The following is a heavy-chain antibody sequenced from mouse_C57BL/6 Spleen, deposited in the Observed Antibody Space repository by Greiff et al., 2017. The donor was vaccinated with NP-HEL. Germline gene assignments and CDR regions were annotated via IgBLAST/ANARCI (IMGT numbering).Heavy chain of an antibody. CDR2: IHPSDSDT. Sequence: QVQLQQPGAELVKPGASVKVSCKASGYTFTSYWMHWVKQRPGQGLEWIGRIHPSDSDTNYNQKFKGKATLTVDKSSSTAYMQLSSLTAEDSAVYYCAGGTAQATWFAYWGQGTLVTVSA. J-gene: IGHJ3*01. V-gene: IGHV1-74*01. CDR1: GYTFTSYW. D-gene: IGHD3-1*01. CDR3: AGGTAQATWFAY.